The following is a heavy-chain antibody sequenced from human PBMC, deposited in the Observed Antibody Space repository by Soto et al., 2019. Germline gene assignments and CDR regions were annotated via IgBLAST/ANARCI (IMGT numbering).Heavy chain of an antibody. Sequence: PGGSLRLSCAGSGFTFSDAWLTWIRQAPGRGLEWVGRIKSRADGGTADYAAAVNGRFTFSRRDSENTMYLQMNSLKTEDTAFYYCTTGDLSKGRYFWGQGALVTVSS. CDR1: GFTFSDAW. D-gene: IGHD3-16*02. CDR2: IKSRADGGTA. CDR3: TTGDLSKGRYF. J-gene: IGHJ4*02. V-gene: IGHV3-15*01.